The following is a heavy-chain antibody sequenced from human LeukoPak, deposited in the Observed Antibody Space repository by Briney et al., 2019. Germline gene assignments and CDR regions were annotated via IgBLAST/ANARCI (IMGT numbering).Heavy chain of an antibody. V-gene: IGHV4-31*03. J-gene: IGHJ4*02. D-gene: IGHD4-11*01. CDR2: IYYSGST. Sequence: SQTLSLTCTVSGGSIRSGGYYWSWIRQHPGKGLEWIGYIYYSGSTYYNPSLKSRVTISVDTSKNQFSLRLSSVTAADTAVYYCARAELYSNPFDYWGQGTLVTVSS. CDR3: ARAELYSNPFDY. CDR1: GGSIRSGGYY.